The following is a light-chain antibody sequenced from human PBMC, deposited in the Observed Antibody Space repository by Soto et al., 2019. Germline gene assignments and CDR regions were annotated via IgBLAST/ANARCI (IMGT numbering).Light chain of an antibody. V-gene: IGKV1-5*01. CDR1: QTISFW. CDR3: QQYYNYPYT. CDR2: DAS. J-gene: IGKJ1*01. Sequence: DIQMTQSPSTLSASVGDRVTITCRASQTISFWLAWYQHKPGKAPKFLIYDASTLESGVPSRFSGSRSGREFTLTISSLQPDDFATYYCQQYYNYPYTVGQGTKVDI.